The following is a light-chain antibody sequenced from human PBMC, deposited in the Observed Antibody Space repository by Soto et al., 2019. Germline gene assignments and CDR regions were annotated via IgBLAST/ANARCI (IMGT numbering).Light chain of an antibody. J-gene: IGLJ3*02. CDR2: GVN. CDR3: TSYAGSNNPVV. V-gene: IGLV2-8*01. Sequence: QSVLTQPPSASGSPGQSVTISCTGTSSDVGSYNYVSWYQQHPDKAPKLIIYGVNERPSGVPDRFSGSKSGNTASLTVSGLQAEDEAEYYCTSYAGSNNPVVFGGGTKLTVL. CDR1: SSDVGSYNY.